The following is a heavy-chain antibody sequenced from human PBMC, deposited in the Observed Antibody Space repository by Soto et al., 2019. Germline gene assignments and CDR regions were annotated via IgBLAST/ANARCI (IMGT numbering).Heavy chain of an antibody. D-gene: IGHD2-2*01. Sequence: SETLSLTCTVSGGSISSYLWSWIRQPPGKGLEWIGYIFYSGSTNSNPSLKSRVSISIDTSKSQFSLKLSSVTAADTAVYYCARLGATLGYCSSSTCPFDYWGQGTLVTVSS. CDR1: GGSISSYL. V-gene: IGHV4-59*08. J-gene: IGHJ4*02. CDR3: ARLGATLGYCSSSTCPFDY. CDR2: IFYSGST.